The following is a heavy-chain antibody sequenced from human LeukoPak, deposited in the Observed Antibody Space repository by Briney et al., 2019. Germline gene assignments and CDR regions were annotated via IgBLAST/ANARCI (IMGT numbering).Heavy chain of an antibody. CDR2: ISWNSDNI. D-gene: IGHD5-18*01. Sequence: PGGSLRLSCAASGFTFDDYAMYWVRQVPGKGLEWVSGISWNSDNIGYADSVKGRFTISRDNAKNSLYLQMNSLRAEDTALYYCAKGKTAAMVTSFLDDWGQGTLVTVSS. J-gene: IGHJ4*02. CDR1: GFTFDDYA. V-gene: IGHV3-9*01. CDR3: AKGKTAAMVTSFLDD.